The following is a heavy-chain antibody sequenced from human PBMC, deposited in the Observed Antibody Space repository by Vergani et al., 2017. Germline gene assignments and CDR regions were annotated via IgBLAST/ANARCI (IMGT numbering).Heavy chain of an antibody. V-gene: IGHV5-51*03. Sequence: EVQLVQSGAEVKKPGESLKISCKGSRYSFTSYWIGWVRQMPGKGLEWMGIIYPGDSDTRYSPSFQGQVTISADKSISTAYLQWSSLKASDTAMYYCARVKSYCSSTSCYPEAFDIGGQGTMVTVSS. CDR1: RYSFTSYW. CDR3: ARVKSYCSSTSCYPEAFDI. J-gene: IGHJ3*02. D-gene: IGHD2-2*01. CDR2: IYPGDSDT.